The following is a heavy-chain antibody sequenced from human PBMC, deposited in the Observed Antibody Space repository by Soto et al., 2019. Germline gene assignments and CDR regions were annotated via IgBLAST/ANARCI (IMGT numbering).Heavy chain of an antibody. Sequence: ASVKVSCKASGYTFTSYFMHWVRQAPGQGLEWLGIINPNGGRTTYAQRFQGRVTMTRDTSTSTVYMEMSSLRSDDTAVYYCARESCISTAYIGGTNHFDPWGQGTTVTVSS. V-gene: IGHV1-46*01. CDR1: GYTFTSYF. CDR2: INPNGGRT. CDR3: ARESCISTAYIGGTNHFDP. J-gene: IGHJ5*02. D-gene: IGHD3-9*01.